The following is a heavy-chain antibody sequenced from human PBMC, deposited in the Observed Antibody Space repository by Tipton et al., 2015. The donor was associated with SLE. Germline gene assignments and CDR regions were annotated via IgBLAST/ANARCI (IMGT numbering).Heavy chain of an antibody. V-gene: IGHV4-39*07. CDR3: ARPSDY. CDR2: IFYTGNT. J-gene: IGHJ4*02. D-gene: IGHD2-2*01. CDR1: GGAISDTSSS. Sequence: LRLSCTVSGGAISDTSSSWGWVRQPPGKGLEWMGTIFYTGNTYYNPSLRGRLTISVDTSKNQFSLRLTSVTAADTAVYYCARPSDYWGQGTLVRVSS.